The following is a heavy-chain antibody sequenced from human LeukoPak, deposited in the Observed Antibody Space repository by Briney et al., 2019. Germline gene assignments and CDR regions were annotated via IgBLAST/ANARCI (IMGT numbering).Heavy chain of an antibody. CDR3: AGGLQWLAHDC. D-gene: IGHD6-19*01. CDR2: TYNSGTT. Sequence: SETLSLTCTVSGDSISSLHWSWIRQPPGKRLEWIGSTYNSGTTNYNPSLKSRVAISVDTSKNQLSLKLSSVTAADTAMYYCAGGLQWLAHDCWGQGTLVTVSS. J-gene: IGHJ4*02. CDR1: GDSISSLH. V-gene: IGHV4-59*08.